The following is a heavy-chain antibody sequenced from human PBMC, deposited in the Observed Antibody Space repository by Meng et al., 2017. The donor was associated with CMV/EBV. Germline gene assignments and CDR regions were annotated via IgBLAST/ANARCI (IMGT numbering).Heavy chain of an antibody. J-gene: IGHJ4*02. CDR1: GYTFTSYA. D-gene: IGHD3-22*01. Sequence: ASVKVSCKASGYTFTSYAMNWVRQAPGQGLEWMGWISAYNGNTNYAQKLRGRVTMTTDTSTSTAYMELRSLRSDDTAVYYCARGGVVVVTSDFDYWGQGTLVTVSS. V-gene: IGHV1-18*01. CDR3: ARGGVVVVTSDFDY. CDR2: ISAYNGNT.